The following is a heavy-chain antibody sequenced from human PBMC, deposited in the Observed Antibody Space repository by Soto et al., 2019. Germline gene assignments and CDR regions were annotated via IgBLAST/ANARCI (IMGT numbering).Heavy chain of an antibody. V-gene: IGHV3-30-3*01. J-gene: IGHJ4*02. CDR2: ISYDGSNK. Sequence: GSLRLSCAASGFTFSSYAMHWVRQAPGKGLEWVAVISYDGSNKYYADSVKGRFTISRDNSKNTLYLQMNSLRAEDTAVYYCARANDYWGQGTLVTVSS. CDR1: GFTFSSYA. CDR3: ARANDY.